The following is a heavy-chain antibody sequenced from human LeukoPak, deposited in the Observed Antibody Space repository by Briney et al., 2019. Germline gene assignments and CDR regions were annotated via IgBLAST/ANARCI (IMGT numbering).Heavy chain of an antibody. D-gene: IGHD3-16*02. V-gene: IGHV3-21*01. CDR1: GFTFSSYA. J-gene: IGHJ5*02. Sequence: GGSLRLSCAASGFTFSSYAMSWVRQAPGKGLEWVSSISGSSSDIYYADSVKGRFTISRDNAKNSLYLQMNSLRAEDTAVYYCARKYYDYVWGSYRFGWFDPWGQGTLVTVSS. CDR3: ARKYYDYVWGSYRFGWFDP. CDR2: ISGSSSDI.